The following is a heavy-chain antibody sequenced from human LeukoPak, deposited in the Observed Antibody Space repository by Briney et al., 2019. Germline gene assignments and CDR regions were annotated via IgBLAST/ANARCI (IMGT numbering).Heavy chain of an antibody. J-gene: IGHJ6*03. V-gene: IGHV1-8*01. CDR2: MNPNSGNT. D-gene: IGHD5-24*01. Sequence: ASLKVSCKASGYTFTSYDINWVRQATGQGLEWMGWMNPNSGNTGYAQKFQGRVTMTRNTSISTAYMELSSLRSEDTAVYYCARGYKKYYYYYYYMDVWGKGTTVTVSS. CDR3: ARGYKKYYYYYYYMDV. CDR1: GYTFTSYD.